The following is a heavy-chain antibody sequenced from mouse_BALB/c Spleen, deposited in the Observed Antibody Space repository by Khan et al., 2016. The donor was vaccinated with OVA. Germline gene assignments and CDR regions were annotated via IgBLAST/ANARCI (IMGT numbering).Heavy chain of an antibody. Sequence: EVQLEVSGGGLVQPGGSMKLSCVASGFTFSNYWMNWVRQSPEKGLEWVAEISLKSDDYVTHYAVSGKGRFTISRDDSKSRVYLQMNYLRAEDTVYYYCGILLWGQGTTLTVSS. CDR3: GILL. CDR1: GFTFSNYW. J-gene: IGHJ2*01. CDR2: ISLKSDDYVT. V-gene: IGHV6-6*02.